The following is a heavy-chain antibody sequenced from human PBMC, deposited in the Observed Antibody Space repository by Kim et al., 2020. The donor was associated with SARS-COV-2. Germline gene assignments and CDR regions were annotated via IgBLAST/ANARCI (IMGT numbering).Heavy chain of an antibody. J-gene: IGHJ5*02. CDR1: GDTFGDYE. CDR3: AKDSSGWHRQVRWFDP. D-gene: IGHD6-19*01. Sequence: SLLLHFSASGDTFGDYEVNWVWQAPGKGLEWVSGISWNSGSIGYADSVKGRFTISRDNAKNSLYLQMNSLRAEDTALYYCAKDSSGWHRQVRWFDPWGQGTLVTVSS. CDR2: ISWNSGSI. V-gene: IGHV3-9*01.